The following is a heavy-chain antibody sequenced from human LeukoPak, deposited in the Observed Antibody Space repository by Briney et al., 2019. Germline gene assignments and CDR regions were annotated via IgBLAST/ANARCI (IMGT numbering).Heavy chain of an antibody. D-gene: IGHD1-26*01. Sequence: SETLSLTCTVSGGSISSYYWSWIRQPPGKGLERIGYIYYSGSTNYNPSLKSRVTISVDTSKNQFSLKLSSVTAADTAVYYCARGGGSYLFDAFDIWGQGTMVTVSS. CDR3: ARGGGSYLFDAFDI. CDR1: GGSISSYY. CDR2: IYYSGST. V-gene: IGHV4-59*01. J-gene: IGHJ3*02.